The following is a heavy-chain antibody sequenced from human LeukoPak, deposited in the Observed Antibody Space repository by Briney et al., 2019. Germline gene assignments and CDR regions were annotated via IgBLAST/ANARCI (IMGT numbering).Heavy chain of an antibody. CDR1: GYTFTSYG. CDR3: ARDLARSGYYYEAPFDY. CDR2: ISAYNGNT. J-gene: IGHJ4*02. Sequence: GASVKVSCKASGYTFTSYGISWVRQAPGQGLEWMGWISAYNGNTNYAQKLQGRVTMTTDTSTSTAYMELRSLRSDDTAVYYCARDLARSGYYYEAPFDYWGQGTLVTVSS. D-gene: IGHD3-22*01. V-gene: IGHV1-18*01.